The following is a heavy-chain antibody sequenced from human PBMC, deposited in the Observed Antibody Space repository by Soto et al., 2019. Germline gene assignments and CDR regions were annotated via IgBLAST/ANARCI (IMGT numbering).Heavy chain of an antibody. D-gene: IGHD3-9*01. V-gene: IGHV4-34*01. Sequence: PSETLSLTCAVYGGSFSGYYWSWIRQPPGKGLEWIGEINHSGSTNYNPSLKSRVTISVDTSKNQFSLKLSSVTAADTAVYYCASDLRYFDPAGVYWGQGTLVTVS. CDR2: INHSGST. CDR3: ASDLRYFDPAGVY. CDR1: GGSFSGYY. J-gene: IGHJ4*02.